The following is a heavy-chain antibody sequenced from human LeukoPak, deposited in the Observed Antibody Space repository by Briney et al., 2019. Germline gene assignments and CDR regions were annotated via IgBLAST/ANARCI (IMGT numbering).Heavy chain of an antibody. V-gene: IGHV1-18*04. CDR1: GYTFTGYY. CDR3: ARDWYYDFWSGYYKYYFDY. J-gene: IGHJ4*02. Sequence: ASVKVSCKASGYTFTGYYMHWVRQAPGQGLEWMGWISAYNGNTNYAQKLQGRVTMTTDTSTSTAYMELRSLRSDDTAVYYCARDWYYDFWSGYYKYYFDYWGQGTLVTVSS. CDR2: ISAYNGNT. D-gene: IGHD3-3*01.